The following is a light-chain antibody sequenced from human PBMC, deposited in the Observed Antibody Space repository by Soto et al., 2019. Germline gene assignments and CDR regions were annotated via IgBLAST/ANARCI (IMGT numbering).Light chain of an antibody. Sequence: QSVLTQPASVSGSPGQSITISCTGTSSDVGGYNYVSWYQQHPGKAPKLMIYDVSNRPSGVSNRFSGSKSGNTASLTISGLHAEDEADYYCSSYTSSSTLPYVFGTGTQLTVL. CDR3: SSYTSSSTLPYV. CDR2: DVS. CDR1: SSDVGGYNY. J-gene: IGLJ1*01. V-gene: IGLV2-14*01.